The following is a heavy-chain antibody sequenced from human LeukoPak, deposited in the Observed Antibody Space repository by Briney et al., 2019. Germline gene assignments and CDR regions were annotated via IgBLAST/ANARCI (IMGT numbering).Heavy chain of an antibody. D-gene: IGHD2-21*01. CDR2: IIPIFGTA. Sequence: SVKVSCKASGGTFSSYAISWVRQAPGQGLEWMGGIIPIFGTADYAQKFQGRVTITADESTSTAYMELSSLRSEDTAVYYCWGGGWKKPFDYWGQGTLVTVS. V-gene: IGHV1-69*01. CDR1: GGTFSSYA. CDR3: WGGGWKKPFDY. J-gene: IGHJ4*02.